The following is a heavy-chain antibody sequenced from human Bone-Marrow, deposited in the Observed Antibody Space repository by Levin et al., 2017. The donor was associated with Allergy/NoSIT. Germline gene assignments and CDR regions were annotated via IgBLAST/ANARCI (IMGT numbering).Heavy chain of an antibody. V-gene: IGHV3-48*01. J-gene: IGHJ5*02. CDR2: ISSSSSTI. Sequence: PGESLKISCAASGFTFSSYSMNWVRQAPGKGLEWVSYISSSSSTIYYADSVKGRFTISRDNAKNSLYLQMNSLRAEDTAVYYCARWDAKRRSTSCQRRMQARVIQGNVWYWFDPWGQGTLVTVSS. D-gene: IGHD2-2*01. CDR3: ARWDAKRRSTSCQRRMQARVIQGNVWYWFDP. CDR1: GFTFSSYS.